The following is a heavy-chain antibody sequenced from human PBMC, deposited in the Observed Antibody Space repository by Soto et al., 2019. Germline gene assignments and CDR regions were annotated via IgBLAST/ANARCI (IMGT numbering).Heavy chain of an antibody. CDR3: ASNPQKSNIWMVY. V-gene: IGHV4-59*08. CDR1: GCAFTNYY. J-gene: IGHJ4*02. CDR2: IYNTGST. Sequence: SETLSLTCTVSGCAFTNYYWSWIRQPPGRGLEWIGYIYNTGSTNYNPSPKSRATISVDTSKNQFSLKLSSVTAADTAVYYCASNPQKSNIWMVYWGPGILVTVSS. D-gene: IGHD3-3*01.